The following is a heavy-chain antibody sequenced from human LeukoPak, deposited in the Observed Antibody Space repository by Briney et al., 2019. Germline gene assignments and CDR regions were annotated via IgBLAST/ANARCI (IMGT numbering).Heavy chain of an antibody. V-gene: IGHV3-21*04. Sequence: GGSLRLSCAASGFTFSDYSMNWVRQAPGKGLEWVSYISTSGNYIYYADSVKGRFTISRDNSKNTLYLQMNSLRAEDTAVYYCAKANMVRGVTLKFDYWGQGTLVTVSS. CDR1: GFTFSDYS. D-gene: IGHD3-10*01. CDR3: AKANMVRGVTLKFDY. J-gene: IGHJ4*02. CDR2: ISTSGNYI.